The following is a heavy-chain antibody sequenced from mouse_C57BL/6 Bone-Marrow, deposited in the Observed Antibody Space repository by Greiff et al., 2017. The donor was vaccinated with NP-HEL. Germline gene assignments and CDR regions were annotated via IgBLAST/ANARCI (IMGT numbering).Heavy chain of an antibody. D-gene: IGHD2-5*01. J-gene: IGHJ3*01. CDR2: ISSGGSYT. CDR1: GFTFSSYG. Sequence: EVNVVESGGDLVKPGGSLKLSCAASGFTFSSYGMSWVRQTPDKRLEWVATISSGGSYTYYPDSVKGRFTISRDNAKNTLYLQMSSLKSEDTAMYYCARPYYSNYEVFFAYWGQGTLVTVSA. CDR3: ARPYYSNYEVFFAY. V-gene: IGHV5-6*01.